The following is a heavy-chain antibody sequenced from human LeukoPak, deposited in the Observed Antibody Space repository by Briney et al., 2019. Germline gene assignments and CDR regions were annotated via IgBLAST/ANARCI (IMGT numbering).Heavy chain of an antibody. CDR3: AKGGSGKYPLDAFDI. CDR1: GFTFSSYS. J-gene: IGHJ3*02. D-gene: IGHD4-23*01. Sequence: PGGSLRLSCAASGFTFSSYSMNWVRQAPGKGLEWVSSLSFSSSYIYYADSVKGRFTISRDNAKNTLYLQMNSLRAEDTAVYYCAKGGSGKYPLDAFDIWGQGTMVTVSS. V-gene: IGHV3-21*04. CDR2: LSFSSSYI.